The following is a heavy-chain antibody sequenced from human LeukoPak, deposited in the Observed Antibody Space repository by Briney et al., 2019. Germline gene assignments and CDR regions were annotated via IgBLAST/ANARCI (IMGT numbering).Heavy chain of an antibody. J-gene: IGHJ5*02. CDR3: ASQQQLVRGWFDP. V-gene: IGHV1-69*01. Sequence: SVKVSCKASGGTFSSYAISWVRQAPGQGLEWMGGIIPIFGTANYAQKFQGRVMITADESTSTAYMELSSLRSEDTAVYYCASQQQLVRGWFDPWGQGTLVTVSS. D-gene: IGHD6-13*01. CDR2: IIPIFGTA. CDR1: GGTFSSYA.